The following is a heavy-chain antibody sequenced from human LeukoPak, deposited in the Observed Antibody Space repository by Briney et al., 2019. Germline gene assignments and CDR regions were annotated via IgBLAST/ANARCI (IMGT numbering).Heavy chain of an antibody. CDR1: GYTFTTYA. Sequence: ASVKVSCKASGYTFTTYAVNWVRQAPAQGLEWMGWINTNTGNPTYAQDFTGRFVFSLDPSVSTAYLQINSLKAEDTAVYYCARGGYGDFDYWGQGTLVTVSS. D-gene: IGHD2-15*01. J-gene: IGHJ4*02. CDR3: ARGGYGDFDY. CDR2: INTNTGNP. V-gene: IGHV7-4-1*02.